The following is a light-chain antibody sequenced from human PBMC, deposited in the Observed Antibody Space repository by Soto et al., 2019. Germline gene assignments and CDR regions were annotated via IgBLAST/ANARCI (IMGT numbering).Light chain of an antibody. J-gene: IGKJ5*01. CDR2: GAS. CDR3: TQCYSTLRT. Sequence: IRLTQSPSTLSVSPGEGATLSCMAGQSVSSSNLAWYQQKPGQAPRLLIYGASSRATGIPDRFSGSGSGTDFTLTISSLQPEDFATYYSTQCYSTLRTFRQGTRAEI. CDR1: QSVSSSN. V-gene: IGKV3-20*01.